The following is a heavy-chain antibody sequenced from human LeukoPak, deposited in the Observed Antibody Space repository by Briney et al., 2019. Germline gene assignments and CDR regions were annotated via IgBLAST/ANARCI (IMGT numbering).Heavy chain of an antibody. D-gene: IGHD2-2*01. CDR3: ARGPRRSVVPAATRGYDAFDI. Sequence: GGSLRLSCAASGFTFSSYAISWVRQAPGQGLEWMGGIIPIFGTANYAQKFQGRVTITADESTSTAYMELSSLRSEDTAVYYCARGPRRSVVPAATRGYDAFDIWGQGTMVTVSS. J-gene: IGHJ3*02. V-gene: IGHV1-69*01. CDR1: GFTFSSYA. CDR2: IIPIFGTA.